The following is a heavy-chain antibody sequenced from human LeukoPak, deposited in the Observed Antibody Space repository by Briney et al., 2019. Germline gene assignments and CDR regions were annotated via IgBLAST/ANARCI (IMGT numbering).Heavy chain of an antibody. Sequence: GGSLRLSCAASGFTFSSYSMNWVRQAPGKGLEWVSSISSSSSYIFYADSMKGRFTISRDNAKNSLYLQMNSLRAEDTAVYYCARDVDQQLARDCYYYYMDVWGKGTTVTVSS. CDR2: ISSSSSYI. D-gene: IGHD6-13*01. CDR1: GFTFSSYS. CDR3: ARDVDQQLARDCYYYYMDV. V-gene: IGHV3-21*01. J-gene: IGHJ6*03.